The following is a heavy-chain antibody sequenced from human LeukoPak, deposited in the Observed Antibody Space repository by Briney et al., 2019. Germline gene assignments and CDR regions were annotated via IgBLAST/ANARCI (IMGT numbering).Heavy chain of an antibody. J-gene: IGHJ5*02. D-gene: IGHD3-10*01. CDR1: VYTFSSHG. V-gene: IGHV3-30*18. CDR3: AKDPPHYGSGIDSWFDP. CDR2: LSYDGSNK. Sequence: GGSLRLSCAASVYTFSSHGMHRVRPALGKGLEWVAVLSYDGSNKYYADSVKGRFTISRDNSKNTLYLQMNSLRAEDTAVYYCAKDPPHYGSGIDSWFDPWGQGTLVTVSS.